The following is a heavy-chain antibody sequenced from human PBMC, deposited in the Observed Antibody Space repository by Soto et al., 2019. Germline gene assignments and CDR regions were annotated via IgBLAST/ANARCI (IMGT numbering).Heavy chain of an antibody. Sequence: SETRSLTCSVSGGSINSNYWWNWVRQTPGKGLEWIGEIYHSGSTNYNPSLKSRVTISSDKSKNQFSLNLNSVTAADTAVYYCARHNYGSGSTYFDYWGQGTLVTVSS. D-gene: IGHD3-10*01. J-gene: IGHJ4*02. CDR3: ARHNYGSGSTYFDY. CDR1: GGSINSNYW. CDR2: IYHSGST. V-gene: IGHV4-4*02.